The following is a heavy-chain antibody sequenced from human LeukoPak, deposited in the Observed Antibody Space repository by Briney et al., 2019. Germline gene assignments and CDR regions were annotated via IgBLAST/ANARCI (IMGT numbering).Heavy chain of an antibody. D-gene: IGHD5-18*01. CDR1: GGTFSSYA. V-gene: IGHV1-69*04. J-gene: IGHJ5*02. CDR3: AREKRGYSYVWGSSWFDP. CDR2: IIPILGIA. Sequence: ASVKVSCKASGGTFSSYAISWVRQAPGQGLEWMGRIIPILGIANYAQKFQGRVTITADKSTSTAYMELSSLRSEDTAVYYCAREKRGYSYVWGSSWFDPWGQGTLVTVSS.